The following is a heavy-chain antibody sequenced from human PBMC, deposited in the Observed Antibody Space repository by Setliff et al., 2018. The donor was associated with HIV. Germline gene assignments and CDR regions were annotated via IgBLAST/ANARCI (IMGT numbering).Heavy chain of an antibody. CDR1: GGSISSSTYY. D-gene: IGHD3-9*01. J-gene: IGHJ5*02. CDR3: ARARYGTSFDP. V-gene: IGHV4-61*05. Sequence: SETLSLTCTVSGGSISSSTYYWGWIRQPPGKGLEWIGYVYYNGGTQYNPSLKSRVTISADTSKNQFSLKLNSVTAADTAVYFCARARYGTSFDPWGQGTLVTVSS. CDR2: VYYNGGT.